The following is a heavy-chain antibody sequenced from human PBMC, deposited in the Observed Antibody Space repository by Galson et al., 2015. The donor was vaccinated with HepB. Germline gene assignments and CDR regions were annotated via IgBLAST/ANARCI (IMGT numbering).Heavy chain of an antibody. V-gene: IGHV6-1*01. CDR2: TYYRSKWYN. CDR3: ARQQGGSDY. J-gene: IGHJ4*02. CDR1: GDSVFSNSVA. D-gene: IGHD6-13*01. Sequence: CAISGDSVFSNSVAWNWIRQSPSRGLEWLGRTYYRSKWYNDYAVSVKSRITINPDTSKNQFSLQLNSVTPEDTAVYYCARQQGGSDYWGQGTLVNVSS.